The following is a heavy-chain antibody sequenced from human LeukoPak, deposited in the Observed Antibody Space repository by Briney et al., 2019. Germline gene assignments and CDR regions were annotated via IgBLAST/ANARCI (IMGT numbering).Heavy chain of an antibody. CDR1: GGSISSGGYY. CDR3: ARADALGYDSSGYSNWFDP. D-gene: IGHD3-22*01. J-gene: IGHJ5*02. CDR2: IYHSGST. V-gene: IGHV4-30-2*01. Sequence: SETLSLTCTVSGGSISSGGYYWSWIRQPPGKGLEWIGYIYHSGSTYYNPSLKSRVTISVDRSKNQFSLKLGSVTAADTAVYYCARADALGYDSSGYSNWFDPWGQGTLVTVSS.